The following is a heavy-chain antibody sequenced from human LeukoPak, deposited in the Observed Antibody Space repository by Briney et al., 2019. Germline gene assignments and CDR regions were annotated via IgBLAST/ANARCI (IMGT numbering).Heavy chain of an antibody. D-gene: IGHD3-10*01. CDR2: IYYSGST. CDR1: GGSITSHY. Sequence: SETLSLTCTVSGGSITSHYWSWIRQPPGKGLEWIGYIYYSGSTYYNPSLKSRVTISVDTSKNQFSLKLSSVTAADTAVYYCAREAQKGTMVRGVIGVDYWGQGTLVTVSS. V-gene: IGHV4-59*11. CDR3: AREAQKGTMVRGVIGVDY. J-gene: IGHJ4*02.